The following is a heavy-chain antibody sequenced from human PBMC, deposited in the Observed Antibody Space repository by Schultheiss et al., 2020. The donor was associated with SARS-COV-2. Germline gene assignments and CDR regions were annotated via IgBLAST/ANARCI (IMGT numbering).Heavy chain of an antibody. Sequence: GGSLRLSCSVSTLTFSTYAMSWVRQAPGKGLEWVSSISSSSSYIYYADSVKGRFTISRDNAKNSLYLQMNSLRAEDTAVYYCAIIPGIAVAGTDWGQGTLVTVSS. CDR3: AIIPGIAVAGTD. D-gene: IGHD6-19*01. CDR1: TLTFSTYA. J-gene: IGHJ4*02. V-gene: IGHV3-21*01. CDR2: ISSSSSYI.